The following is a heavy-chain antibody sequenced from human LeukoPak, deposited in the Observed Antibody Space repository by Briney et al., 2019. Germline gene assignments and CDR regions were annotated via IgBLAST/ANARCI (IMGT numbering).Heavy chain of an antibody. D-gene: IGHD1-26*01. Sequence: GASLRLSCAASGFPFSSYAMSWVREAPGKGLEWVSAISGSGGSTYYADSVKGRFTISRDNSKNTLYLQMNSLRAEDTAVYYCAKDGESSGSYSGLYYFDYWGQGTLVTVSS. V-gene: IGHV3-23*01. J-gene: IGHJ4*02. CDR3: AKDGESSGSYSGLYYFDY. CDR1: GFPFSSYA. CDR2: ISGSGGST.